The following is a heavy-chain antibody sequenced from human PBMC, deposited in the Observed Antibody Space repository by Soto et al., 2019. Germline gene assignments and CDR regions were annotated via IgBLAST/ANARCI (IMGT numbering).Heavy chain of an antibody. D-gene: IGHD1-26*01. J-gene: IGHJ4*02. Sequence: ASVKVSCKASGYTFTVYYMHWVRQAPGQGLEWMGWINPKSGGTMYPQKFQGRVTMTWDTSISTAYMALTRLRSDDTAVYYCARDMEKGGGSAGFDYWGQGTLVTVSS. CDR1: GYTFTVYY. V-gene: IGHV1-2*02. CDR3: ARDMEKGGGSAGFDY. CDR2: INPKSGGT.